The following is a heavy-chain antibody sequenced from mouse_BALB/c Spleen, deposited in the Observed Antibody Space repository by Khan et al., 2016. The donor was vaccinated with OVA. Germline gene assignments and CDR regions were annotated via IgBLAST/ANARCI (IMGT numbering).Heavy chain of an antibody. CDR2: ISYSGDT. Sequence: EVQLQESGPGLVKPSQSLSLTCTVTGYSITSDYAWNWIRQFPGNKLERMGYISYSGDTDYNPSFKSRISITRDTSKNQDIRQLNAVTTEDTSTYYCASMYLYYYGSNFDGYYFDDWGQGTTLTVSS. CDR1: GYSITSDYA. V-gene: IGHV3-2*02. CDR3: ASMYLYYYGSNFDGYYFDD. D-gene: IGHD1-1*01. J-gene: IGHJ2*01.